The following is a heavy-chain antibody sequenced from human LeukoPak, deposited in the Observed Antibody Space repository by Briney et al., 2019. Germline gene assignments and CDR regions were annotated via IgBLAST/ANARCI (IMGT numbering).Heavy chain of an antibody. D-gene: IGHD1-26*01. CDR1: GFTFSSYS. Sequence: GGSLRLSCAGSGFTFSSYSMHWVRQAPGRGLEWVSSISSSSIYIYYADSLKGRFTISRDNAKNSLSLQMNSLRAEDTAVYYCARGRQNSGSYSDAFDIWGQGTVVTVSS. CDR2: ISSSSIYI. CDR3: ARGRQNSGSYSDAFDI. J-gene: IGHJ3*02. V-gene: IGHV3-21*01.